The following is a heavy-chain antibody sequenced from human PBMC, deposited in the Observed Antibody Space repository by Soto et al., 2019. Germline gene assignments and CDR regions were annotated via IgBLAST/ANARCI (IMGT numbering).Heavy chain of an antibody. V-gene: IGHV4-59*04. J-gene: IGHJ4*02. CDR2: IYYSGGT. D-gene: IGHD2-21*02. Sequence: LSLTCTVSDGSISSYYWSWIRQPPGKGLEWIGYIYYSGGTYYNPSLKSRVTISVDTPKNQFSLRLSSVTAADTAVYSCARIIKRTGGNSEFGSFDYWGQGTLVTVSS. CDR1: DGSISSYY. CDR3: ARIIKRTGGNSEFGSFDY.